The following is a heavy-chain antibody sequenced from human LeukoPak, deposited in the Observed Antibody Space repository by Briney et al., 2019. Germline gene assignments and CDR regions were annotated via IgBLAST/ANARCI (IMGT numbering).Heavy chain of an antibody. J-gene: IGHJ4*02. D-gene: IGHD3-22*01. CDR2: IYYSGST. CDR1: GVSISSYY. CDR3: ARHGPKAYSSGYYYPFDY. V-gene: IGHV4-59*08. Sequence: SETLSLTCTVPGVSISSYYWSWIRQPPGKGLEWIGYIYYSGSTNYNPSLKSRVTISVDTSKNQFSLKLSSVTAADTAVYYCARHGPKAYSSGYYYPFDYWGQGTLVTVSS.